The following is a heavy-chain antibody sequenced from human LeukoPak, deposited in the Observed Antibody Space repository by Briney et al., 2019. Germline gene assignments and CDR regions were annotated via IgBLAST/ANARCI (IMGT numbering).Heavy chain of an antibody. CDR2: IDHSGST. CDR1: GGSISSSSYY. V-gene: IGHV4-39*07. CDR3: AREDTAMVPHYYYGMDV. D-gene: IGHD5-18*01. J-gene: IGHJ6*02. Sequence: PSETLSLTCTVSGGSISSSSYYWGWIRQPPGKGLEWIGSIDHSGSTYYNPSLKSRVTISVDTSKNQFSLKLSSVTAADTAVYYCAREDTAMVPHYYYGMDVWGQGTTVTVSS.